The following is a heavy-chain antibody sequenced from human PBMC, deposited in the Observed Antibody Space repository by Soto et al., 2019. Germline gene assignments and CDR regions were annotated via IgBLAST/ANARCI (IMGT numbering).Heavy chain of an antibody. Sequence: PSETLSLTCTVSGGSISSGGYYWSWIRQHPGKGLEWIGYIYYSGSTYYNPSLKSRVTISVDTSKNQFSLKLSSVTAADTAVYYCARSGYSSGWSPNGMGVWGQGTTVTVPS. D-gene: IGHD6-19*01. CDR3: ARSGYSSGWSPNGMGV. CDR2: IYYSGST. J-gene: IGHJ6*02. V-gene: IGHV4-31*03. CDR1: GGSISSGGYY.